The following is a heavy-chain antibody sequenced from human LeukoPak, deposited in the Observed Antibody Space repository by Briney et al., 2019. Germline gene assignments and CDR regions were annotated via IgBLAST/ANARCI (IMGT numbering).Heavy chain of an antibody. J-gene: IGHJ4*02. V-gene: IGHV3-7*01. CDR1: GFTFSSYW. D-gene: IGHD6-13*01. Sequence: GGSLRLSCAASGFTFSSYWINWVRQAPGKGLEWVANINQDGSEKYYVDSVKGRFTISRDNAKNSLYLQMNSLRAEDTAVYYCARDGRTPHSSSWLLDYWGQGTLVTVSS. CDR3: ARDGRTPHSSSWLLDY. CDR2: INQDGSEK.